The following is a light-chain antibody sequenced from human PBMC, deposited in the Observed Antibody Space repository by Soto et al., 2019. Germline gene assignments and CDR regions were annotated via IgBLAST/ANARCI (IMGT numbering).Light chain of an antibody. CDR1: QTVNGRY. J-gene: IGKJ1*01. CDR2: GAS. Sequence: EIVLTQSPGTLSLSPGERATLSCRASQTVNGRYLAWYQQKPGQAPRLLIYGASSRATGIPDRFSGSGSGTDFTLTISRLEPEDFAVYYGHQYVNAPWTLGQGTKVEIK. CDR3: HQYVNAPWT. V-gene: IGKV3-20*01.